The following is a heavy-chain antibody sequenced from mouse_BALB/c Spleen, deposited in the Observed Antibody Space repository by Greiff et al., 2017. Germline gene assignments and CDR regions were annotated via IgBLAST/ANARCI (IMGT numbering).Heavy chain of an antibody. D-gene: IGHD2-3*01. V-gene: IGHV8-8*01. CDR2: IWWNDDK. CDR3: ARMGLSYAMDY. CDR1: GFSLSTSGMS. Sequence: QVTLKVCGPGILQPSQTLSLTCSFSGFSLSTSGMSVGWIRQPSGKGLEWLAHIWWNDDKYYNPALKSRLTISKDTSNNQVFLKIASVVTADTATYYCARMGLSYAMDYWGQGTSVTVSS. J-gene: IGHJ4*01.